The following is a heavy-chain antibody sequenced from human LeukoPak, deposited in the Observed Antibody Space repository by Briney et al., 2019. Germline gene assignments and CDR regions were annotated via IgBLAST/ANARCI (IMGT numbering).Heavy chain of an antibody. CDR2: IYSGGNT. V-gene: IGHV3-53*01. D-gene: IGHD4-17*01. J-gene: IGHJ4*02. Sequence: GGSLRLSCAASGFKFSNYSFNWVRQAPGKVLEWVSFIYSGGNTHYSDSVKGRFTISRDNSKNTLYLQMNSLRAEDTAVYYCARRAGEYSHPYDYWGQGTLVTVSS. CDR3: ARRAGEYSHPYDY. CDR1: GFKFSNYS.